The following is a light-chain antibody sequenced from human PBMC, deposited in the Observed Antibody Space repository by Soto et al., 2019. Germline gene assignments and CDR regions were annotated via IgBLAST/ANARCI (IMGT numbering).Light chain of an antibody. CDR1: QSISVW. V-gene: IGKV1-5*03. CDR2: KAS. CDR3: QHYNSYLIT. Sequence: DIQMTQSPSTLSASVGARVPITCRASQSISVWLAWYQQKPGKAPKLLIYKASSLESGVPSRFSGSGSGTEFTLTISSLQPDDFATYYCQHYNSYLITFGQGTRLEIK. J-gene: IGKJ5*01.